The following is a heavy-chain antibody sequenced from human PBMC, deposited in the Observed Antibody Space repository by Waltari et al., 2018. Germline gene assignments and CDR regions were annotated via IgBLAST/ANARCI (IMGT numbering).Heavy chain of an antibody. D-gene: IGHD2-15*01. V-gene: IGHV4-34*01. CDR3: AAIGYCSDGSCSDAFDI. J-gene: IGHJ3*02. Sequence: QVQLYQWGAGLLKPSETLSLTCAVYGGSFSGYYWSWIRQPPGKGLEWIGEINHSGSTKYNPSLKSRVTISADTSKNQFSLKLSSVTAADTAVYYCAAIGYCSDGSCSDAFDIWGQGTMVTVSS. CDR2: INHSGST. CDR1: GGSFSGYY.